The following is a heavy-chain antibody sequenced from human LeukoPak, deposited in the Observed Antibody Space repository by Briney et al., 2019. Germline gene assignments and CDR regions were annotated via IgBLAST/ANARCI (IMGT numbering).Heavy chain of an antibody. CDR1: GFPFSSYW. CDR3: AKDTEGLRWPPSYFDY. J-gene: IGHJ4*02. V-gene: IGHV3-74*01. Sequence: PGGSLRLSCAASGFPFSSYWLHWVRQAPGKGLVWVSLINTGGSTTTYADSVKGRLTISRDNAKNTVYLQMNSLRAEDTALYYCAKDTEGLRWPPSYFDYWGQGTLVTVSS. CDR2: INTGGSTT. D-gene: IGHD4-23*01.